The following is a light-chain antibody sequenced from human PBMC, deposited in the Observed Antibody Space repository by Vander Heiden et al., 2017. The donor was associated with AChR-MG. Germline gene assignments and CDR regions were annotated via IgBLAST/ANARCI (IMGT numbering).Light chain of an antibody. V-gene: IGLV1-40*01. Sequence: QSVLTQPPSVSGAPGQRVTIPCTGSSSNLGAGYDVHWFQQLPKTAPKLVIANSFDRPSGVPDRFSGSKSGTSASLTITGLQAEDEADYYCQSYDSSLNVVFGGGTKVTVL. CDR2: NSF. J-gene: IGLJ2*01. CDR3: QSYDSSLNVV. CDR1: SSNLGAGYD.